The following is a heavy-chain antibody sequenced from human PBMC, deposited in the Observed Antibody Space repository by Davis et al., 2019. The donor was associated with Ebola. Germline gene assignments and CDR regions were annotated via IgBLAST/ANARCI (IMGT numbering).Heavy chain of an antibody. CDR1: GYTFTSYY. D-gene: IGHD3-22*01. J-gene: IGHJ4*02. V-gene: IGHV1-46*01. Sequence: VSVTVSCMASGYTFTSYYMHWVRHPPGQGLEWMGRINHSGGSTNYAQKFQGRVTMTRDTSTSTVYMELSSLRSENTAVYYCARDSRPYERSGYYNDYWGQGTLVTVSS. CDR2: INHSGGST. CDR3: ARDSRPYERSGYYNDY.